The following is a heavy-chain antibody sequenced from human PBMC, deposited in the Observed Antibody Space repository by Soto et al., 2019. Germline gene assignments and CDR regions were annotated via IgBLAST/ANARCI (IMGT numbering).Heavy chain of an antibody. CDR1: GYTFINYY. Sequence: ASVKVSCKASGYTFINYYMHWVRQAPGQGLEWKGIINPNGGSTTYAQKFQGRVTLTRDTSTNTVNMELSSLSSEDTVLFYCARDFVGGGLWFDPWGQGTLVTVSS. CDR3: ARDFVGGGLWFDP. J-gene: IGHJ5*02. CDR2: INPNGGST. V-gene: IGHV1-46*01. D-gene: IGHD3-16*01.